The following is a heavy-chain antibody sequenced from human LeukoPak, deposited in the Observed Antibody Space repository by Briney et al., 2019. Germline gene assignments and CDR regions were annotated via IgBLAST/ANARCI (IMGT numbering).Heavy chain of an antibody. Sequence: GGSLRLSCAASGFTFSSYSMNWVRQAPGKGLEWVSSISSSSSYIYYADSVKGRFTISRDNAKNSLYLQMSSLRAEDTAVYYCASDMGVVPAAILQHWGQGNLVTVSS. J-gene: IGHJ1*01. V-gene: IGHV3-21*01. CDR1: GFTFSSYS. CDR3: ASDMGVVPAAILQH. CDR2: ISSSSSYI. D-gene: IGHD2-2*01.